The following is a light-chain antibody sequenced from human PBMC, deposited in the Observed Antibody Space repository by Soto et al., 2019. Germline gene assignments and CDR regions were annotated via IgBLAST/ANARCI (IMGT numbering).Light chain of an antibody. CDR1: SSDVGSYNL. CDR3: CSYAGSSTL. Sequence: QSALTQPASVSGSPGQSITISCTGTSSDVGSYNLVSWYQQHPGKAPKLMIYEGSKRPSGVANRFSGSKSGNTASLTISGLQAEEEADYYCCSYAGSSTLFGGGTKVTVL. V-gene: IGLV2-23*01. J-gene: IGLJ2*01. CDR2: EGS.